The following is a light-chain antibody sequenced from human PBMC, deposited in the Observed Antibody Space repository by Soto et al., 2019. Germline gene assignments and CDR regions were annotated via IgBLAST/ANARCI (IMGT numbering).Light chain of an antibody. Sequence: DVQMTQSPSTLSASVGDRVTIPCRASENIKNYLAWYQQTPGKAANVLISDASRLETGVPSRFSGSGYATDFTPTITSVQTDDLGVYYCQQRHNWPITFGQGTRLEI. CDR1: ENIKNY. V-gene: IGKV1-5*01. J-gene: IGKJ5*01. CDR2: DAS. CDR3: QQRHNWPIT.